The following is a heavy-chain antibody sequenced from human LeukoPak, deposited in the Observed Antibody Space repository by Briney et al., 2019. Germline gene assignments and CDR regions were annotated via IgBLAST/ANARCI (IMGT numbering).Heavy chain of an antibody. J-gene: IGHJ5*02. V-gene: IGHV1-8*02. CDR3: ARGIRRGDYWFDP. D-gene: IGHD2-21*02. Sequence: ASVKVSCKASGYTFTSYYMHWVRQATGQGLEWMGWMNPNSGNTGYAQKFQGRVTMTRNTSISTAYMELRSLRSEDTAVYYCARGIRRGDYWFDPWGQGTLVTVSS. CDR1: GYTFTSYY. CDR2: MNPNSGNT.